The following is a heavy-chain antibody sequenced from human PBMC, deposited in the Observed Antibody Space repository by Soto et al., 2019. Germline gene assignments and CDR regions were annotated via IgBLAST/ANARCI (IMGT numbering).Heavy chain of an antibody. D-gene: IGHD6-19*01. V-gene: IGHV1-2*02. CDR2: INPNSGDT. CDR1: GYTFTGYY. Sequence: ASVKVSCKASGYTFTGYYMHWVRQAPGQGLEWMGWINPNSGDTNYAQKFQGRVTMTRDTSISTAYMELGRLRSDDTAVYYCARKASSCWYDYWGQGTLVIFSS. CDR3: ARKASSCWYDY. J-gene: IGHJ4*02.